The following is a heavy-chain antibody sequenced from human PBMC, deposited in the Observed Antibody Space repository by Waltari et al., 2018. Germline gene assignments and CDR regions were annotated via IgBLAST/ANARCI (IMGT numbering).Heavy chain of an antibody. CDR3: AHSRPDEYNPLR. Sequence: QITLKESGPTLVKPTQTLTLTCTFSGFSLSTSGVGVGWIRQPPGKALEWLALIYWNDDKRYSPSLESRLTITKDPSKNQVVLTMNNMDPVDTAKYYCAHSRPDEYNPLRGGQGTLVTVSS. CDR2: IYWNDDK. V-gene: IGHV2-5*01. J-gene: IGHJ4*02. D-gene: IGHD1-1*01. CDR1: GFSLSTSGVG.